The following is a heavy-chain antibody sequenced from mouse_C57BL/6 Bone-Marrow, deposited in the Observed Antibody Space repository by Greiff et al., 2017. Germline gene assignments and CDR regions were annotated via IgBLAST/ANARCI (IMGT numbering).Heavy chain of an antibody. V-gene: IGHV1-5*01. CDR2: IYPGNSDT. J-gene: IGHJ1*03. CDR3: TRRRSLPPYWYFDV. CDR1: GYTFTSYW. Sequence: EVQLQQSGTVLARPGASVKMSCKTSGYTFTSYWMPWVKQRPGQGLEWIGAIYPGNSDTSYNQKFKGKARLTAVTSASTAYMELSSLTNADSAVYYCTRRRSLPPYWYFDVWGTGTTVTVSS.